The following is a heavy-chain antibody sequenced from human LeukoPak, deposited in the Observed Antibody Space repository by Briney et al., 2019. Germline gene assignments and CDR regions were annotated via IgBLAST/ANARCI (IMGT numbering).Heavy chain of an antibody. Sequence: GESLKISCEATGYKSSNYWIAWVRQVTGKGPEWVSAISGSGGSTYYADYVTGRLTISRDNSKNPLYLQTNSLRAEDTAVYYCAKSNGGIFGVVIIWYYYYGMDVWGQGTTVTVSS. J-gene: IGHJ6*02. D-gene: IGHD3-3*01. V-gene: IGHV3-23*01. CDR3: AKSNGGIFGVVIIWYYYYGMDV. CDR2: ISGSGGST. CDR1: GYKSSNYW.